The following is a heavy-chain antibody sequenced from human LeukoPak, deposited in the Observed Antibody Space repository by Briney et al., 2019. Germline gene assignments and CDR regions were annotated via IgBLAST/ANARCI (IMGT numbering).Heavy chain of an antibody. Sequence: PSETLSLTCTVSGGSISSYYWSWIRQPPGKGLEWIGYIYYSGSTNYNPSLKSRVTISVDTSKNQFSLKLSSVTAADTAVYYCARHGSSGWTPGNAFDIWGQGTMVTVSS. CDR3: ARHGSSGWTPGNAFDI. D-gene: IGHD6-19*01. J-gene: IGHJ3*02. V-gene: IGHV4-59*08. CDR2: IYYSGST. CDR1: GGSISSYY.